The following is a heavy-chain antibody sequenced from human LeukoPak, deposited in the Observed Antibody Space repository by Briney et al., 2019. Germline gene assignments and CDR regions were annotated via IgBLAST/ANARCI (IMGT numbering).Heavy chain of an antibody. D-gene: IGHD3-3*01. CDR1: GGSISSGDYY. CDR3: ARGGDFWSGYHFDY. Sequence: SQTLSLTCTVSGGSISSGDYYWSWIRQPPGKGLEWIGYIYYSGSTYHNPSLKSRVTISVDTSKNQFSLKLSSVTAADTAVYYCARGGDFWSGYHFDYWGQGTLVTVSS. J-gene: IGHJ4*02. V-gene: IGHV4-30-4*01. CDR2: IYYSGST.